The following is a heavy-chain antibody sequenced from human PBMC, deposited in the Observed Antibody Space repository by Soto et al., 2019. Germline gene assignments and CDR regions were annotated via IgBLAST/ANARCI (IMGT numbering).Heavy chain of an antibody. CDR3: VRGSSGGVGEDR. J-gene: IGHJ5*02. Sequence: GGSLRLSCLASGFTFAGHAMTWVRQAPGKGLEWVSTISESGGTTYYADSVKGRFTISRDNSKNTLFLQLSSLRVEDTALYYCVRGSSGGVGEDRWGQGALVNVSS. CDR2: ISESGGTT. D-gene: IGHD1-26*01. V-gene: IGHV3-23*01. CDR1: GFTFAGHA.